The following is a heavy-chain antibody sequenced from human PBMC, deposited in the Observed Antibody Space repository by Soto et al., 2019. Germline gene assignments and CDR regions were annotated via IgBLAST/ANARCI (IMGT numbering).Heavy chain of an antibody. CDR2: LYWDDDK. J-gene: IGHJ4*02. D-gene: IGHD3-3*01. Sequence: QITLNESGPAQVKPRQTLTLTCTFSGFSLTTSGVGVGWIRQSPGRAPEWLALLYWDDDKRYSPSLKSRLTITKDASKTQVVLTMADVDPADTATYYCAHRVLRTVFGLVTTTAIYFDFWGQGTPVAVSS. CDR1: GFSLTTSGVG. CDR3: AHRVLRTVFGLVTTTAIYFDF. V-gene: IGHV2-5*02.